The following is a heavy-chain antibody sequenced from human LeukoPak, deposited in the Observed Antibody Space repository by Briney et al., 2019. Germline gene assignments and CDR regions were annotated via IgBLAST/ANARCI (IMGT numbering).Heavy chain of an antibody. V-gene: IGHV3-23*01. Sequence: GGSLRLSCAASGFTFSSYAMSWVRQAPGKGLEWVSGISGSGGSTYYAESVKGRFTICRDNSKNTLYLEMNSLRAEDTAVYYCAKDRYGSGGRVYYMDVWGKGTTVTVSS. D-gene: IGHD3-10*01. CDR3: AKDRYGSGGRVYYMDV. J-gene: IGHJ6*03. CDR1: GFTFSSYA. CDR2: ISGSGGST.